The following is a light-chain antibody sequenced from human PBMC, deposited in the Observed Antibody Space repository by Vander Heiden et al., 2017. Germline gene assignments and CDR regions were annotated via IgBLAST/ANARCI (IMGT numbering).Light chain of an antibody. V-gene: IGLV1-47*01. J-gene: IGLJ2*01. CDR1: SSNIGSNY. CDR3: AAWDNSRRGV. CDR2: KNN. Sequence: QSVLTQPPSASGTPGQRVTISCSGSSSNIGSNYVYWYQQLPGAAPKLLIYKNNQRPSGVPDRFSGSKAGTAASRASSGLRAEDEADYYCAAWDNSRRGVFGGGTKLTVL.